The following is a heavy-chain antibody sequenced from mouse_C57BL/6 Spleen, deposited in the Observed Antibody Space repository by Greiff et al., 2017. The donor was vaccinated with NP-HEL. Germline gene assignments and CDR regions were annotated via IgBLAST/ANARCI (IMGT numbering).Heavy chain of an antibody. J-gene: IGHJ4*01. D-gene: IGHD2-3*01. Sequence: QVQLQQSGAELVKPGASVKISCKASGYAFSSYWMNWVKQRPGKGLEWLGQIYPGDGDTNYNGKFTGKATLTADKSSSTAYMQLSSLTSEDSAVYFCARAHDGYYYAMDYWGQGTSVTVSS. CDR1: GYAFSSYW. CDR3: ARAHDGYYYAMDY. CDR2: IYPGDGDT. V-gene: IGHV1-80*01.